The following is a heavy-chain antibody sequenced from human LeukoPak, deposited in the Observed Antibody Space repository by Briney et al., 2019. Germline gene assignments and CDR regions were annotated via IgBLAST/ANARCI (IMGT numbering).Heavy chain of an antibody. J-gene: IGHJ4*02. D-gene: IGHD3-10*01. Sequence: GESLKISCKGSGYSFTSYWIGWVRQMPGKVLEWMGIIYPGDSDTRYSPSFQGQVTISADKSISTAYLQWSSLKASDTAMYYCGRAGFGELLTWDYWGQGTLVTVSS. CDR2: IYPGDSDT. CDR3: GRAGFGELLTWDY. V-gene: IGHV5-51*01. CDR1: GYSFTSYW.